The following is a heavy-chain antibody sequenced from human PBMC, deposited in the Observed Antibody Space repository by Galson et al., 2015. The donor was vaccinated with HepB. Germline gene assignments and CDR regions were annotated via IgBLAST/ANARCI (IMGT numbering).Heavy chain of an antibody. J-gene: IGHJ3*02. D-gene: IGHD6-19*01. V-gene: IGHV3-30*03. CDR3: ATPYSSGWYPSPNDAFDI. Sequence: SLRLSCAASGFTFSNAWMSWVRQAPGKGLEWVAVISYDGSNKYYADSVKGRFTISRDNSKNTLYLQMNSLRAEDTAVYYCATPYSSGWYPSPNDAFDIWGQGTTVTVSS. CDR1: GFTFSNAW. CDR2: ISYDGSNK.